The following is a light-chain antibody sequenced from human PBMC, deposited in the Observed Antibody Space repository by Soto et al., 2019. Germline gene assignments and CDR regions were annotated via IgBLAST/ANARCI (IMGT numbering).Light chain of an antibody. CDR2: DAS. CDR3: QQRSNWPMYT. CDR1: QSVSSY. V-gene: IGKV3-11*01. J-gene: IGKJ2*01. Sequence: EIVLTQSPATLSLSPEERATLSCRASQSVSSYLAWYQQKPGQAPRLLIYDASNRATGIPARFSGSGSGTDFTLTISSREPEDFAVYYCQQRSNWPMYTFGQGTKLEIK.